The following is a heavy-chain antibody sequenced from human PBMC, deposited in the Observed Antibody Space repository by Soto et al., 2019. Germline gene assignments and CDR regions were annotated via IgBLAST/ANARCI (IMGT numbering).Heavy chain of an antibody. CDR2: LHSDGSTT. V-gene: IGHV3-74*03. J-gene: IGHJ6*02. D-gene: IGHD4-17*01. CDR3: ARGSTVTTPYYYYGMDV. Sequence: EVQLVESGGGLVQPGGSLRLSCAASGFILSSYWMHWVRQVPGKGLVWVSRLHSDGSTTTYAGSVKGRFTISRDNAKNTLYLQMNSLRAEDTAVYYCARGSTVTTPYYYYGMDVWGQGTTVTVSS. CDR1: GFILSSYW.